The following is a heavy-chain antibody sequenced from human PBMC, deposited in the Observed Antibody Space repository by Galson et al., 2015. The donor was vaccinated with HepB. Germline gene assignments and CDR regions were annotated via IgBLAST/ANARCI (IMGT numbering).Heavy chain of an antibody. CDR1: GFTFTSSA. V-gene: IGHV1-58*01. Sequence: SVKVSCKASGFTFTSSAVQWVRQARGQRLEWIGWIVVGSGNTNYAQKFQERVTITRDMSTSTAYMELSSLRSEDTAVYYCAADLEYSSGWSQHWGQGTLVTVSS. CDR3: AADLEYSSGWSQH. CDR2: IVVGSGNT. J-gene: IGHJ1*01. D-gene: IGHD6-19*01.